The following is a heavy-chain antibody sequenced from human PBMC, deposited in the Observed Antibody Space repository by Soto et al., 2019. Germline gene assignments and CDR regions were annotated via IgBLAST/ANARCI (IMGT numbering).Heavy chain of an antibody. CDR3: ARAYYDFWSGQGGMDV. D-gene: IGHD3-3*01. V-gene: IGHV4-30-4*01. J-gene: IGHJ6*02. CDR2: IYYSGST. CDR1: GGSISSGDYY. Sequence: ASETLSLTCTVSGGSISSGDYYWIWIRHPPGKGLEWIGYIYYSGSTYYNPSLKSRVTISVDTSKNQFSLKLSSVTAADTAVYYCARAYYDFWSGQGGMDVWGQGTTVTVSS.